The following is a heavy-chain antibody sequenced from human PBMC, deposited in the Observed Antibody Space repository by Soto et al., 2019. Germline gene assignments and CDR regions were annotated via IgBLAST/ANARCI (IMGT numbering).Heavy chain of an antibody. D-gene: IGHD4-17*01. V-gene: IGHV3-23*01. J-gene: IGHJ4*02. CDR2: ISDSGANT. CDR1: GFTFNKYG. CDR3: TRRLAGDYGYFFDY. Sequence: EVQLLESGGGLVQPGGSLRLSCSTSGFTFNKYGMSWVRQAPGKGLEWVAGISDSGANTYYLDSVRGRFAISRDNSRRTLYLQMDSLRVDDTAAYSCTRRLAGDYGYFFDYWGQGALVTVSS.